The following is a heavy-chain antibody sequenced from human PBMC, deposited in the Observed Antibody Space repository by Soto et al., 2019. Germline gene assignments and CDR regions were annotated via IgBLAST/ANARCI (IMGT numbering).Heavy chain of an antibody. Sequence: QLQLQESAPGLVKPSETLSLTCTVSGGSISSSSYYWGWIRQPPGKGLEWIGSIYYSGSTYSNPSLKSRVTISVDTSKNQFSLELSLVIAADTAVYCCARPRHSSWWGWFDPWGQGTLVTVSS. D-gene: IGHD2-8*02. V-gene: IGHV4-39*01. CDR3: ARPRHSSWWGWFDP. J-gene: IGHJ5*02. CDR1: GGSISSSSYY. CDR2: IYYSGST.